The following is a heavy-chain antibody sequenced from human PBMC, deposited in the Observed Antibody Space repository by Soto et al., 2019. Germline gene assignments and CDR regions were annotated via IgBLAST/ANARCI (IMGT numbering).Heavy chain of an antibody. CDR2: IYYSGST. D-gene: IGHD2-15*01. Sequence: SETLSLTCTVSGGSISSYYWSWIRQPPGKGLEWIGYIYYSGSTNYNPSLKSRVTISVDTSKNQFSLKLSSVTAADRAVYYCARALHDSRHKGGMDVWGQGTTVTVSS. CDR3: ARALHDSRHKGGMDV. J-gene: IGHJ6*02. CDR1: GGSISSYY. V-gene: IGHV4-59*01.